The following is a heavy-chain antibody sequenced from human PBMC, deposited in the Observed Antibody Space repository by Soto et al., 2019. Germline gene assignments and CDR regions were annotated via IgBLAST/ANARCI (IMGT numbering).Heavy chain of an antibody. J-gene: IGHJ4*02. CDR3: ARYYDLLTGYQDTAGGDY. CDR1: GYTFTSYG. D-gene: IGHD3-9*01. Sequence: QVQLVQSGAEVKKPGASVKVSCKASGYTFTSYGISWVRQAPGQGVEWMGWLSAYNGNTNYAQKLQRRVTMTTDPSTSPAYMELRRLGSADTAVYYCARYYDLLTGYQDTAGGDYWGQGTLVTVSS. V-gene: IGHV1-18*01. CDR2: LSAYNGNT.